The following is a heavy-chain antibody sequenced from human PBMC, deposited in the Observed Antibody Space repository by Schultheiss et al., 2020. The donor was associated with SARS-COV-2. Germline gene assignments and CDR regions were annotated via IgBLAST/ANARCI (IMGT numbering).Heavy chain of an antibody. CDR1: GFTFSDYY. CDR3: AREAGTTDWWFDP. J-gene: IGHJ5*02. V-gene: IGHV3-30-3*01. D-gene: IGHD1-1*01. CDR2: ISYDGSNK. Sequence: GGSLRLSCAASGFTFSDYYMSWIRQAPGKGLEWVAVISYDGSNKYYADSVKGRFTISRDNSKSTLYLQMNSLRAEDTAVYYCAREAGTTDWWFDPWGQGTLVTVSS.